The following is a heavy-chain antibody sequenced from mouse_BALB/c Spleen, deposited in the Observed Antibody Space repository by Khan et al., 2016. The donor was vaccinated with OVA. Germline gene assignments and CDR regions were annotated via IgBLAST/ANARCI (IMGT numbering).Heavy chain of an antibody. Sequence: QMQLEESGPGLVAPSQSLSITCTVTGFSLTSYAIHWIRQPPGKGLEWLGVIWAGGSTNYNSALMSRLSISKDNSKSQVFLKMNSLQTHDTAIYYCARNREPDYFDYWGQGTTLTVSS. J-gene: IGHJ2*01. V-gene: IGHV2-9*02. CDR2: IWAGGST. CDR1: GFSLTSYA. CDR3: ARNREPDYFDY.